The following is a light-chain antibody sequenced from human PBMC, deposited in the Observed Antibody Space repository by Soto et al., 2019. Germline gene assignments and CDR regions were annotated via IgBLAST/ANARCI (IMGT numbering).Light chain of an antibody. V-gene: IGLV2-14*02. Sequence: QSALTQPASVSGSPGQSITISCTGTNSDVGSYSLVSWYQQHPGEAPKLLISEVSNRPSGVSNRFSGSKSGNTASLTISGLQAEDEADYYCNSYASGNARVFGTGTKLTVL. CDR1: NSDVGSYSL. J-gene: IGLJ1*01. CDR3: NSYASGNARV. CDR2: EVS.